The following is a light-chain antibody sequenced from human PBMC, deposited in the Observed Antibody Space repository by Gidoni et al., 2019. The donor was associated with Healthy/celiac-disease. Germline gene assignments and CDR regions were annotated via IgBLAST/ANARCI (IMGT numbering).Light chain of an antibody. J-gene: IGKJ3*01. CDR3: QQYDNLPFT. V-gene: IGKV1-33*01. Sequence: DIQITPSPSSLSASVGDRVTITCQASQDISNYLNWYQQKPGKAPKLLIYDASNLETGVPSRFSGSGSGTDFTFTISSLQPEDIATYYCQQYDNLPFTFXPXTKVDIK. CDR1: QDISNY. CDR2: DAS.